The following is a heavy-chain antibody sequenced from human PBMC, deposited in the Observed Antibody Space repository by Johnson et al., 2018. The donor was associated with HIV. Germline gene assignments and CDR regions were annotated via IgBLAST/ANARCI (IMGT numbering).Heavy chain of an antibody. CDR2: ISSSGSTI. CDR3: ARVGLVHAFDI. V-gene: IGHV3-11*04. Sequence: QVQLVESGGGLVKPGGSLRISCAASGFTFSDYYMSWIRQAPGNGLEWVSSISSSGSTINYADSVKSRFTIYRDNSKNSLYPQMNSLRAEDTAVYYCARVGLVHAFDIWGQGTMVTVSS. D-gene: IGHD6-19*01. J-gene: IGHJ3*02. CDR1: GFTFSDYY.